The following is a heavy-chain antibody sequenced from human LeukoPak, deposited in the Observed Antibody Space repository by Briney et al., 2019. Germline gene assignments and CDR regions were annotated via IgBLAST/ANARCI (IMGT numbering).Heavy chain of an antibody. D-gene: IGHD6-13*01. CDR2: VDYSGST. J-gene: IGHJ3*02. V-gene: IGHV4-59*12. Sequence: KPSETLSLTCTVSGGSISTYYWSWIRQPPAKGLEWIGYVDYSGSTNYNSSLKSRVTISLDTSKNQFSLKLTSVTAADTAVYYCARGRRSSNRRDALPIWGQGTMVTMSS. CDR1: GGSISTYY. CDR3: ARGRRSSNRRDALPI.